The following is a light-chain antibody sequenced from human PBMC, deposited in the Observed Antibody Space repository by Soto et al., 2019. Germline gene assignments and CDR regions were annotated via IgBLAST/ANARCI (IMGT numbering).Light chain of an antibody. CDR3: CSYAGSSTFYV. J-gene: IGLJ1*01. CDR1: SSDVGSYNL. CDR2: EVS. Sequence: QSALTQPASVSGSPGQSITISCTGTSSDVGSYNLVSWYQQHPGKAPKPMIYEVSKRPSGVSNRFSGSKSGNTASLTISGLQAEHEADYYCCSYAGSSTFYVFGTGPKVTVL. V-gene: IGLV2-23*02.